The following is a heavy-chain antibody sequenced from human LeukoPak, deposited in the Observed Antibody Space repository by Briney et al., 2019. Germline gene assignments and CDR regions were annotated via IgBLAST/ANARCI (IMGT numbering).Heavy chain of an antibody. D-gene: IGHD5-12*01. CDR1: GFTFSSYW. Sequence: GGSLRLSCAASGFTFSSYWMHWVRQAPGKGLVWVSRIHRDGITTTYADSVKGRFTISRDNAKNTLYLQMNSLRAEDTAVYYCARVDYSNWFDPWGQGTLVTVSS. CDR3: ARVDYSNWFDP. V-gene: IGHV3-74*01. CDR2: IHRDGITT. J-gene: IGHJ5*02.